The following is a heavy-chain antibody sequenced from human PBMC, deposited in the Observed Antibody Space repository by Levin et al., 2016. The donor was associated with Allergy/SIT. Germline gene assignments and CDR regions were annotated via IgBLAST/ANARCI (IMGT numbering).Heavy chain of an antibody. J-gene: IGHJ3*02. CDR1: GYTLTTYG. CDR3: AREVAGTTMDAFDI. V-gene: IGHV1-18*01. D-gene: IGHD6-19*01. Sequence: ASVKVSCKVSGYTLTTYGISWVRQAPGQGLEWMGWIGPYSGNTNYAQQLQGRVTLTRDTSTSTAYMELRSLRSDDTAVYYCAREVAGTTMDAFDIWGQGTMVTVSS. CDR2: IGPYSGNT.